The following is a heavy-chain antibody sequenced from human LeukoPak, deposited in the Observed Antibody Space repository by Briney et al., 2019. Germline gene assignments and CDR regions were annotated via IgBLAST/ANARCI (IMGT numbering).Heavy chain of an antibody. D-gene: IGHD4-17*01. Sequence: SETLSLTCTVSGGSISSYYWSWIRQPPGEGLEWIGYIYYSGSTNYNPSLKSRVAMSVDTSKNQFSLKLRSVTAADTAVYYCARGTVTTLFDYWGQGTLVTVSS. CDR2: IYYSGST. CDR1: GGSISSYY. CDR3: ARGTVTTLFDY. V-gene: IGHV4-59*12. J-gene: IGHJ4*02.